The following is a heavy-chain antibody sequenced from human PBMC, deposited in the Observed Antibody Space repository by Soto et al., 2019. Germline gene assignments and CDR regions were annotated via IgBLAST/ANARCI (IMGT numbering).Heavy chain of an antibody. Sequence: EVQLLESGGGLVQPGGSLRLSCAASGFTFSTYTMSWVRRAPGKGLEWVSAISGSGASPSYADSMQGRFTISRDNPKRTLYLQMNNLRAEDTAVYYCAKARCSTTNCYVPDYWGQGTLVTVSS. CDR1: GFTFSTYT. CDR2: ISGSGASP. CDR3: AKARCSTTNCYVPDY. D-gene: IGHD2-2*01. J-gene: IGHJ4*02. V-gene: IGHV3-23*01.